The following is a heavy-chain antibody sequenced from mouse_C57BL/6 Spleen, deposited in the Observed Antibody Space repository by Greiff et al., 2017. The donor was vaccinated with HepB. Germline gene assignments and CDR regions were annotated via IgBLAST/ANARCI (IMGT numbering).Heavy chain of an antibody. V-gene: IGHV3-6*01. Sequence: ESGPGLVKPSQSLSLTCSVTGYSITSGYYWNWIRQFPGNKLEWMGYISYDGSNNYNPSLKNRISITRDTSKNQFFLKLNSVTTEDTATYYCARGSNYGYWYFDVWGTGTTVTVSS. CDR3: ARGSNYGYWYFDV. CDR2: ISYDGSN. CDR1: GYSITSGYY. D-gene: IGHD2-5*01. J-gene: IGHJ1*03.